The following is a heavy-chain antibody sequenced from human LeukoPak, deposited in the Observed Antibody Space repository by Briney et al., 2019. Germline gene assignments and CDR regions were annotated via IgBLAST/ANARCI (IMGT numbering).Heavy chain of an antibody. CDR1: GFTFSSYS. CDR3: ARLDIVVVPAAKTKGGFDY. D-gene: IGHD2-2*01. J-gene: IGHJ4*02. V-gene: IGHV3-21*01. CDR2: ISSSSSYI. Sequence: GGSLRLSCAASGFTFSSYSMNWVRQAPGKGLEWVSSISSSSSYIYYADSVKGRFTISRGNAKNSLYLQMNSLRAEDTAVYYCARLDIVVVPAAKTKGGFDYWGQGTLVTVSS.